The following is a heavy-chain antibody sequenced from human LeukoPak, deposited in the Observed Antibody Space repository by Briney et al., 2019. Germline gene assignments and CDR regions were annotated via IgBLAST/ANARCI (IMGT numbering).Heavy chain of an antibody. CDR1: GGSFSGYY. Sequence: SETLSLPCAVYGGSFSGYYWSWIRQPPGKGLEWIGEINHSGSTNYNPSLKSRVTISVDTSKNQFSLKLSSVTAADTAVYYCARWDCSGGSCYDYWGQGTLVTVSS. D-gene: IGHD2-15*01. V-gene: IGHV4-34*01. J-gene: IGHJ4*02. CDR2: INHSGST. CDR3: ARWDCSGGSCYDY.